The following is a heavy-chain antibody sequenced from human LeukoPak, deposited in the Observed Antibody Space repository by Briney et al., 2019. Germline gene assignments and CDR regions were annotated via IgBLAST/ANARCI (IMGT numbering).Heavy chain of an antibody. CDR2: ISGYNGNT. V-gene: IGHV1-18*01. J-gene: IGHJ4*02. Sequence: ASVKVSCKASSYSFNRYGISWVRQAPGQGLEWMGWISGYNGNTNYAQKFLGRVSMTADTSTSTAYMELRSLRSDDTAVYYCARGIENFDYWGQGTLVTVSS. D-gene: IGHD2-21*01. CDR1: SYSFNRYG. CDR3: ARGIENFDY.